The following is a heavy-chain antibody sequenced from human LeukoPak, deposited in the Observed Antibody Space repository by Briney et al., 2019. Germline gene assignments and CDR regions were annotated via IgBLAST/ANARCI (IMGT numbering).Heavy chain of an antibody. V-gene: IGHV1-69*05. Sequence: ASVKVSCKASGYTFTSYGISWVRQAPGQGLEWMGGIIPIFGTANYAQKFQGRVTITTDESTSTAYMELSSLRSEDTAVYYCQLCYYDSSGSSRSFDYWGQGTLVTVSS. CDR2: IIPIFGTA. J-gene: IGHJ4*02. CDR3: QLCYYDSSGSSRSFDY. D-gene: IGHD3-22*01. CDR1: GYTFTSYG.